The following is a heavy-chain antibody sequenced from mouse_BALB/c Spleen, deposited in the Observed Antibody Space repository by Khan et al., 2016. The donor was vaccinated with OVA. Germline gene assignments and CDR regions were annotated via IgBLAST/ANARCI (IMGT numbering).Heavy chain of an antibody. D-gene: IGHD4-1*01. CDR1: GFTFSSYS. CDR3: ADHLTVSFAY. J-gene: IGHJ3*01. V-gene: IGHV5-6*01. CDR2: ISSGGDYS. Sequence: EVELVESGGDLVKPGGSLKLSCAASGFTFSSYSMSWVRQTPDKRLEWVASISSGGDYSYYPDSVKGRFTISRDNAKNTLYLQMSDLKSEDTAMYDCADHLTVSFAYWGEGSLGTVSA.